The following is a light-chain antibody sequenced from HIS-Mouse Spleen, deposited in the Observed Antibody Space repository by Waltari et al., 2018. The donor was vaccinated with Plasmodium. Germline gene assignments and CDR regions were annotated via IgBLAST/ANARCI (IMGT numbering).Light chain of an antibody. Sequence: DIQMTQSPSSLSASVGDRVTLTCQASHDITNYLNWYQQNPRKAPKLLIYDPSNLETGVPSRFSGSGSGTDFTFTISSLQPEDIATYYCQQYDNLPPLFTFGPGTKVDIK. J-gene: IGKJ3*01. V-gene: IGKV1-33*01. CDR3: QQYDNLPPLFT. CDR1: HDITNY. CDR2: DPS.